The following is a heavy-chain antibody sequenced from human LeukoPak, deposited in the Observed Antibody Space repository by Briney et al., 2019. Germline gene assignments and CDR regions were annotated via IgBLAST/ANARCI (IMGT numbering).Heavy chain of an antibody. CDR3: ARLDGYDFVSDY. D-gene: IGHD5-24*01. J-gene: IGHJ4*02. Sequence: ASVKVSCTASGYTFTGYYMHWVRQAPGQGLEWRGWINPNSGGTNYAQKFQGRVTMTRDTSISTAYMELSRLRSDDTAVYYCARLDGYDFVSDYWGQGTLVTVSS. CDR1: GYTFTGYY. V-gene: IGHV1-2*02. CDR2: INPNSGGT.